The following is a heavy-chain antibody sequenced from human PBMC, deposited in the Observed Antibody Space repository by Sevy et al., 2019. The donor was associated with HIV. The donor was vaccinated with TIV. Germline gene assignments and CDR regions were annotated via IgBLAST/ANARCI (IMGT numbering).Heavy chain of an antibody. CDR1: GGSLITTNYY. D-gene: IGHD1-1*01. CDR3: AAHEGVTISEARFDP. CDR2: IYYSGST. V-gene: IGHV4-39*01. J-gene: IGHJ5*02. Sequence: SETLSLTCSVSGGSLITTNYYWAWLRQSPGKGLEWIASIYYSGSTYYNPSLKARVTVSVDTSRGQFSLILNSVTAADTSVYYCAAHEGVTISEARFDPWGQGTLVTVSS.